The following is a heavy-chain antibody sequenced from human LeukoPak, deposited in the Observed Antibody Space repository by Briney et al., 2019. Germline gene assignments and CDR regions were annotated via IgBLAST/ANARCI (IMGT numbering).Heavy chain of an antibody. Sequence: GGSPRLSCAASGFTFSNYAMSWVRQAPGKGLEWVSGISGSGGSTYYADSVKGRFTISRDNSKNTLFLQMNSLRAEDTAVYYCAKGSFQGVTPNDYWGQGTLVTVSS. J-gene: IGHJ4*02. D-gene: IGHD3-10*01. V-gene: IGHV3-23*01. CDR3: AKGSFQGVTPNDY. CDR1: GFTFSNYA. CDR2: ISGSGGST.